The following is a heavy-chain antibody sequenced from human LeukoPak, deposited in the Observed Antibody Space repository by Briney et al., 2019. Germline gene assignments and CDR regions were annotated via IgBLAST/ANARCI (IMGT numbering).Heavy chain of an antibody. Sequence: GGTLRLSCAASGFTFSTYGMSWVRQAPGKGLEWVSVISGSGAITFYADSVKGRFTISRDNSKSTLYLQMNSLRAEDTAVYYCARSFQYRGYVLRGTYYFDYWGQGTLVTVSS. D-gene: IGHD5-12*01. CDR1: GFTFSTYG. CDR3: ARSFQYRGYVLRGTYYFDY. CDR2: ISGSGAIT. J-gene: IGHJ4*02. V-gene: IGHV3-23*01.